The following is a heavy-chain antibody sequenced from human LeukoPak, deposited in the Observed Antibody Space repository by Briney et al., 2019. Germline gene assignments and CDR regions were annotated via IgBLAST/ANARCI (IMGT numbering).Heavy chain of an antibody. D-gene: IGHD1-26*01. CDR2: IYYSGST. CDR1: GGSISSSSYY. J-gene: IGHJ4*02. V-gene: IGHV4-39*01. CDR3: ARLKPFSGSYTRFYFDY. Sequence: KPSETLSLTCTVSGGSISSSSYYWGWIRQPPGKGLEWIGRIYYSGSTYYNPSLKSRVTISVDTSENQFSLKLSSVTAADTAVYYCARLKPFSGSYTRFYFDYWGQGTLVTVSS.